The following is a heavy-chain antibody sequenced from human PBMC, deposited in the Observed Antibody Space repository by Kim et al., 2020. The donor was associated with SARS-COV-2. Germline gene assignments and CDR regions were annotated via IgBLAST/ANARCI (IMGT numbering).Heavy chain of an antibody. J-gene: IGHJ5*02. Sequence: ASVKVSCKASGYTFTGYYMHWVRQAPGQGLEWMGWINPNSGGTNYAQKFQGRVTMTRDTSISTAYMELSRLRSDDTAVYYCARDRLYSGYDYPVNWFDPWGQGTLVTVSS. D-gene: IGHD5-12*01. CDR1: GYTFTGYY. V-gene: IGHV1-2*02. CDR3: ARDRLYSGYDYPVNWFDP. CDR2: INPNSGGT.